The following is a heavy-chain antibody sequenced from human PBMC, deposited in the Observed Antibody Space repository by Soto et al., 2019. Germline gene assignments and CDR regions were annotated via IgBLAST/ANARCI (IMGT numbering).Heavy chain of an antibody. CDR2: VYQSGIT. Sequence: PSETLSLTCAVSGYFFSSDYFWGWIRQPPGKGLEWIGSVYQSGITYYNPSLKSRVSTSVDTSKNQFSLKLSSVTAADTAVYYCARAAYGSSTLFDYWGRGALVTVSS. V-gene: IGHV4-38-2*01. J-gene: IGHJ4*02. CDR1: GYFFSSDYF. D-gene: IGHD1-26*01. CDR3: ARAAYGSSTLFDY.